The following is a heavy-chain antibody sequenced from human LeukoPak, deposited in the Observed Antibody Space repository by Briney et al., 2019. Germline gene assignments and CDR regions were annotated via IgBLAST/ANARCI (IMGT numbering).Heavy chain of an antibody. Sequence: GGSLRLSCAASGFTVSSNYMSWVRQAPGKGLEWVPVIYTGGSTYYADSVKGRFTISRDNSKNTLYLQMNSLRAEDTAVYYCTRGNRNYDSSGRDWGQGTLVTVFS. CDR3: TRGNRNYDSSGRD. V-gene: IGHV3-66*02. J-gene: IGHJ4*02. CDR2: IYTGGST. CDR1: GFTVSSNY. D-gene: IGHD3-22*01.